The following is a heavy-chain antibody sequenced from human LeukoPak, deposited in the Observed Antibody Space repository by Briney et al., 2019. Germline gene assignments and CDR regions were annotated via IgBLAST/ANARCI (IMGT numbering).Heavy chain of an antibody. D-gene: IGHD2-2*01. V-gene: IGHV4-4*07. CDR2: CHTSGST. CDR3: AREGTYCSRTSCYDSFLDY. CDR1: GDSIRNYY. Sequence: PSETLSLTCSVSGDSIRNYYWSWIRQPAGKGLEWIGRCHTSGSTNYNPSLKTRVTMSVDTSKNLFSLRLSSVTAADTAVYYCAREGTYCSRTSCYDSFLDYWGQGTLVTVSS. J-gene: IGHJ4*02.